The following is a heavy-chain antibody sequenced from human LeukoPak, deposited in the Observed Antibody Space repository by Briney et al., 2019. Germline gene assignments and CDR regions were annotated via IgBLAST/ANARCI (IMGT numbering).Heavy chain of an antibody. CDR1: GGSISSGGYY. CDR3: ARAAYGYSHNWFDP. D-gene: IGHD5-18*01. J-gene: IGHJ5*02. V-gene: IGHV4-39*07. Sequence: SETLSLTCTVSGGSISSGGYYWGWIRQTPGKGLEWIGSIYHSGTTYYNPSLRSRVTISVDTSKNQFSLKLSSVTAADTAVYYCARAAYGYSHNWFDPWGQGTLVTVSS. CDR2: IYHSGTT.